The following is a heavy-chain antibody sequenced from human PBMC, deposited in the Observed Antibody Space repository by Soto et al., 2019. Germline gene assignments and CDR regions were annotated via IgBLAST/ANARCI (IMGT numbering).Heavy chain of an antibody. Sequence: EVQLLESGGGLVQPGGSLRLSCEASGFTFSSYAMSWVRQAPGKGLEGVSAISGSGGSTYYADSVKGRFTISRDNSKNTLYLQMNSLRAEDTAVYYCATDYDFWSGYPLSYFDYWGQGTLVTVSS. D-gene: IGHD3-3*01. CDR1: GFTFSSYA. CDR3: ATDYDFWSGYPLSYFDY. V-gene: IGHV3-23*01. CDR2: ISGSGGST. J-gene: IGHJ4*02.